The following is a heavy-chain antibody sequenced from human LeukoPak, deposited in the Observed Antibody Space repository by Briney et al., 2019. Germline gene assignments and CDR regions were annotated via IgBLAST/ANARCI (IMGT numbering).Heavy chain of an antibody. J-gene: IGHJ3*02. CDR2: IYYSGST. CDR1: GGSISSYY. CDR3: ARLGGSGYGAFDI. D-gene: IGHD3-22*01. V-gene: IGHV4-59*08. Sequence: PSETLSLTCTVSGGSISSYYWSWIRQPPGKGLEWIGYIYYSGSTNYNPSLKSRVTISVDTSKNQFSLKLSSVTAADTAVYYCARLGGSGYGAFDIWGQGTMVTVSS.